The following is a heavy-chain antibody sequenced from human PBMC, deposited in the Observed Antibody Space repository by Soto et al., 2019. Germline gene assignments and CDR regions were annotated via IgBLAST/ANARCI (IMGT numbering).Heavy chain of an antibody. Sequence: SETLSLTCAVYGGSFIGYYWTWILQPPGTGLEWIGEINHSGSTNYNPSLKSRVTISVDTSKNQFSLKLTSVTAADTAVYYCARLGGYYQAFDSWGQGTLVT. CDR1: GGSFIGYY. CDR3: ARLGGYYQAFDS. CDR2: INHSGST. D-gene: IGHD3-22*01. V-gene: IGHV4-34*01. J-gene: IGHJ4*02.